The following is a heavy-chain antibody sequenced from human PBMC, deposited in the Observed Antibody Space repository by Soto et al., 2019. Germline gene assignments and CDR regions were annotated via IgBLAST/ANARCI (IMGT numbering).Heavy chain of an antibody. CDR3: VAELYSGGGCCSFDF. V-gene: IGHV1-58*01. D-gene: IGHD2-21*02. J-gene: IGHJ3*01. CDR1: GFTFTNSA. CDR2: IIVASGRT. Sequence: QVQIVQSGPEVKRPGTSVRVSCKTSGFTFTNSAVQWVRQARGQRLEWIGWIIVASGRTNYAREVQERVTISRDMSTATAYMELSGLRSEDTAVYYCVAELYSGGGCCSFDFWGQGTMVTVSS.